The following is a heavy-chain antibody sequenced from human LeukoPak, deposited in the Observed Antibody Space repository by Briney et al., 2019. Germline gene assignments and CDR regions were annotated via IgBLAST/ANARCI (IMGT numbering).Heavy chain of an antibody. CDR1: GGSISSGSYY. J-gene: IGHJ4*02. Sequence: SETLSLTCTVSGGSISSGSYYWSWIRQPAGKGLEWIGRIYTSGSTNYNPSLKSRVTMSVDTSKNQFSLKLSSVTAADTAVYYCARHSRDPFENVDYCFDCWGQGTLVTVSS. CDR2: IYTSGST. D-gene: IGHD3-9*01. V-gene: IGHV4-61*02. CDR3: ARHSRDPFENVDYCFDC.